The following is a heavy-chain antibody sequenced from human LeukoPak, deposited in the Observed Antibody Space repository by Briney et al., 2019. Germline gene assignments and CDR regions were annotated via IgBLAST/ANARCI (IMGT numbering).Heavy chain of an antibody. Sequence: GGSLRLSCAASGVTFSNYAMHWVRQAPAKGLEWVAVISYDGVHQFYADSVKGRFNISRDNSNYTLYLQMNSLTPDDSAFYYCARGRIAPAPKIDYWGQGTLVTVSS. J-gene: IGHJ4*02. CDR1: GVTFSNYA. CDR3: ARGRIAPAPKIDY. CDR2: ISYDGVHQ. V-gene: IGHV3-30*01. D-gene: IGHD2-2*01.